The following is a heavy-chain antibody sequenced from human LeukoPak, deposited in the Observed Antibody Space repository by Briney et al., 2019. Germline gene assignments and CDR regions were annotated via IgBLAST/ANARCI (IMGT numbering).Heavy chain of an antibody. D-gene: IGHD6-19*01. CDR2: ISASSGST. V-gene: IGHV3-23*01. Sequence: GGSLRLSCAASGFTFSSYAMSWVRQAPGKGLEWVSAISASSGSTHYADSVKGRFTISRDNTKNTLYLQMNSLRTEDTAVYYCAKDYTSGWFKAAFDIWGQGTMVTVSS. CDR1: GFTFSSYA. J-gene: IGHJ3*02. CDR3: AKDYTSGWFKAAFDI.